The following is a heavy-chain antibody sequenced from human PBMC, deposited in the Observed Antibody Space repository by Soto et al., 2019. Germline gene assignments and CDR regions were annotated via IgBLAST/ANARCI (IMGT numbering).Heavy chain of an antibody. CDR2: ISGSGGST. V-gene: IGHV3-23*01. J-gene: IGHJ4*02. D-gene: IGHD6-13*01. CDR1: GFTFSSYA. Sequence: GGSLRLSCAASGFTFSSYAMSWVRQAPGKGLEWVSAISGSGGSTYYADSVKGRFTISRDNSKNTLYLQMNRLRAEDTAVYYCAKDQSSSSWPDYWGQGTLVTVSS. CDR3: AKDQSSSSWPDY.